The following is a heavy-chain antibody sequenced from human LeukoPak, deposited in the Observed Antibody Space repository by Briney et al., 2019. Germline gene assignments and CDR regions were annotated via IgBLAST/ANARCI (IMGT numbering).Heavy chain of an antibody. D-gene: IGHD3-10*01. CDR3: ATLKGWYGEGCFDY. CDR2: IYPDGKA. J-gene: IGHJ4*02. CDR1: GVTVSTIY. Sequence: PGGSLRLSCAASGVTVSTIYMGWGRQAPGKGLDWFSVIYPDGKAYYDESVTGRFTISRDSSEHTLFLQMTSLRAEDTAVYYCATLKGWYGEGCFDYWGQGTLVTVSS. V-gene: IGHV3-53*01.